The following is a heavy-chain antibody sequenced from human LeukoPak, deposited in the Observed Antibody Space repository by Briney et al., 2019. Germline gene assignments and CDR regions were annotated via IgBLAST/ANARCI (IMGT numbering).Heavy chain of an antibody. CDR1: GFTFSDYS. V-gene: IGHV3-21*01. CDR2: ISGRSSFI. J-gene: IGHJ4*02. CDR3: AREPTTVTTDASFDY. Sequence: GGSLRLSCAASGFTFSDYSMNWVRQAPGKGLEWVSSISGRSSFIYYADSVKGRFTISRDNAKNSLYLQMNSLRAEDTAVYYCAREPTTVTTDASFDYWGQGTLVTVSS. D-gene: IGHD4-17*01.